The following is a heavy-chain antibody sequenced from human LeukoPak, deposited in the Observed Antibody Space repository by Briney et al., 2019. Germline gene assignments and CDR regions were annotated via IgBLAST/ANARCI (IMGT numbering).Heavy chain of an antibody. D-gene: IGHD3-9*01. CDR3: ARVLGLRYFDWLLYY. CDR2: ISSSSSYI. J-gene: IGHJ4*02. Sequence: GGSLRLSCAASGFTFSSYSMNWVRQAPGKGLEWVSSISSSSSYIYYADSVKGRFTISRDNAKNSLYLQMNSLRAADTAVYYCARVLGLRYFDWLLYYWGQGTLVTVSS. V-gene: IGHV3-21*01. CDR1: GFTFSSYS.